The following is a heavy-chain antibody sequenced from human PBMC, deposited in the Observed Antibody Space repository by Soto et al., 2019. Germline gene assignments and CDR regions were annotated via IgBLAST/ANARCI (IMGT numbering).Heavy chain of an antibody. CDR2: ISGDGGRT. J-gene: IGHJ4*02. D-gene: IGHD3-3*01. Sequence: GGSLRLSCAASGFTFDDYAMHWVRQAPGKGLEWVSLISGDGGRTYYEDSVKGRFTISRDNSKNSLYLQMNSLRTEDTALYFCAKEYYDFWSGYPNYFDYWGQGTLVTVSS. V-gene: IGHV3-43*02. CDR1: GFTFDDYA. CDR3: AKEYYDFWSGYPNYFDY.